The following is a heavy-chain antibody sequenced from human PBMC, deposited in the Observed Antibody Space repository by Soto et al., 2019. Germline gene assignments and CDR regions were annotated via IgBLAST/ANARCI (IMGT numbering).Heavy chain of an antibody. J-gene: IGHJ4*02. V-gene: IGHV4-61*08. CDR2: IYYSGST. D-gene: IGHD6-13*01. Sequence: SETLSLTCTVSGGSISSGGYYWSWIRQHPGKGLEWIGYIYYSGSTNYNPSLKSRVTISVDTSKNQFSLKLSCVTAADTAVYYCGRDEGAGTDYWGQGTLVTVSS. CDR3: GRDEGAGTDY. CDR1: GGSISSGGYY.